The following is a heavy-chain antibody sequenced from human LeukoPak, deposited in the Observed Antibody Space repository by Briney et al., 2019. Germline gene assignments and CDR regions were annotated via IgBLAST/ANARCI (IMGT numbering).Heavy chain of an antibody. Sequence: GGSLRLSCAASGFTFSSYAMHWVRQAPGKRLEWVAVISYDGSNKYYADSVKGRFTISRDNSKNTLYLQMNSLRAEDTAVYYCARDGQTIVIGAFDIWGQGTMVTVSS. V-gene: IGHV3-30-3*01. CDR1: GFTFSSYA. CDR2: ISYDGSNK. CDR3: ARDGQTIVIGAFDI. J-gene: IGHJ3*02. D-gene: IGHD3-22*01.